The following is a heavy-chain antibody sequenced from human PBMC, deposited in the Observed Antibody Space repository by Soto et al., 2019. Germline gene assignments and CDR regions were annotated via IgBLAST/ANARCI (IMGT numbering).Heavy chain of an antibody. Sequence: QLQLQESGPGLVKPSETLSLTCTVSGGSISSSSYYWGWIRQPPGKGLEWIGSIYYSGSTYYNPSLKSRVTISVDTSKNQFSLKLSYVTAADTAVYYCARHSDYYGSGSYYNPWDYWGQGTLVTVSS. D-gene: IGHD3-10*01. J-gene: IGHJ4*02. CDR3: ARHSDYYGSGSYYNPWDY. CDR1: GGSISSSSYY. CDR2: IYYSGST. V-gene: IGHV4-39*01.